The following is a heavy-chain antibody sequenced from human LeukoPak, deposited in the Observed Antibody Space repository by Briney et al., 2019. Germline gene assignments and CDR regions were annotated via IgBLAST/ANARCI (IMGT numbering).Heavy chain of an antibody. V-gene: IGHV3-33*01. CDR2: IWYDGSNK. CDR3: AIGHYGSLGNWFDP. D-gene: IGHD3-10*01. J-gene: IGHJ5*02. CDR1: GFTFSSYG. Sequence: PGRSLRLSCAASGFTFSSYGMHWVRQAPGKGLEWVAVIWYDGSNKYYADSVKGRFTISRDNSKNTLYLQMNSLRAEDTAAYYCAIGHYGSLGNWFDPWGQGTLVTVSS.